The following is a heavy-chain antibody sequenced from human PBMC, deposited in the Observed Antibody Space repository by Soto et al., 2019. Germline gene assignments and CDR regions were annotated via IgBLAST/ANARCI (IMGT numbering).Heavy chain of an antibody. CDR1: GYSFSTYW. V-gene: IGHV5-51*01. D-gene: IGHD5-12*01. J-gene: IGHJ4*01. CDR3: ARHSLATQPGDY. CDR2: IYPGYSDT. Sequence: GESLKISCKASGYSFSTYWIAWVRQRPGKGLDWMGIIYPGYSDTRYSPSFQGQVTISVDNSIDTAYLEWTTLRASDSAMYYCARHSLATQPGDYWGQGTRVTVSS.